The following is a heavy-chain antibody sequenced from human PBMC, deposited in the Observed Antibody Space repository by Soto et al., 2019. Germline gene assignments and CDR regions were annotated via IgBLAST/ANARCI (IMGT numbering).Heavy chain of an antibody. Sequence: EVQLVESGGGLVQPGRSLRLSCAASGFTFDDYAMHWVRQAPGKGLEWVSGISWNSGSIGYADSVKGRFTISRDNAKNSLYLQMNSLRAEDTALYYCAKDIGGRGSGSYALDYWGQGTLVTVSS. J-gene: IGHJ4*02. CDR3: AKDIGGRGSGSYALDY. CDR1: GFTFDDYA. D-gene: IGHD3-10*01. V-gene: IGHV3-9*01. CDR2: ISWNSGSI.